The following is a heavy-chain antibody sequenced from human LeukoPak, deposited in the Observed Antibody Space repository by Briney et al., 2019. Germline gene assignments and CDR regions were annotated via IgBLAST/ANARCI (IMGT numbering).Heavy chain of an antibody. CDR1: GFTFSNFG. CDR3: AKNILRWSNYFDY. D-gene: IGHD4-23*01. V-gene: IGHV3-30*02. J-gene: IGHJ4*02. Sequence: GGSLRLSCAASGFTFSNFGMHWVRQAPGKGLEWMAFIRFDGSNEFYADSLKGRITVSRDNSKNTLYLQMNSLRAEDTAVYYCAKNILRWSNYFDYWGQGTLVTVSS. CDR2: IRFDGSNE.